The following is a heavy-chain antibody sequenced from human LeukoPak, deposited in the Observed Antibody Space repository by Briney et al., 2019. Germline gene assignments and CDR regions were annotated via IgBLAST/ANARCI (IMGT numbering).Heavy chain of an antibody. CDR1: GFTFSSYG. CDR2: IWHDGSNK. Sequence: GRSLRLSCAASGFTFSSYGMHWVRQAPGKGLEWVAVIWHDGSNKYYADSVKGRFTISRDNSKNTLYLQMNSQRAEDTAVYYCARAWEYCSGGSCYSEYFQHWGQGTLVTVSS. D-gene: IGHD2-15*01. V-gene: IGHV3-33*01. CDR3: ARAWEYCSGGSCYSEYFQH. J-gene: IGHJ1*01.